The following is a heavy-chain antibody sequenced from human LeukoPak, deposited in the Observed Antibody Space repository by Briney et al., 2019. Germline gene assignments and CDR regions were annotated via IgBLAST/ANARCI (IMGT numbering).Heavy chain of an antibody. J-gene: IGHJ4*02. CDR1: GGTFSSYA. D-gene: IGHD6-13*01. CDR3: AKARWYVGFFFDY. V-gene: IGHV1-69*05. CDR2: IIPIFGTA. Sequence: SVKVSCKASGGTFSSYAISWVRQAPGQGLEWMGGIIPIFGTANYAQKFQGRVTITTDESTSTAYMELSSLRSEDTAVYYCAKARWYVGFFFDYWGQGTLVTVSS.